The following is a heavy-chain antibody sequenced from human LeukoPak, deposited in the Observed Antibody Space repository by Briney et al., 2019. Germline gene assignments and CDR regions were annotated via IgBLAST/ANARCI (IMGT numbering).Heavy chain of an antibody. CDR2: IRNKVNSYTT. V-gene: IGHV3-72*01. Sequence: GGSLRLSRAASGFSLSDHFMDWVRQAPGKGVEWVGRIRNKVNSYTTDFAASVKGRFTISRDDSKNSLYLQMNSLKTEDTAMYYCASSSAGLIEYWGQGTLVTVSS. CDR3: ASSSAGLIEY. CDR1: GFSLSDHF. J-gene: IGHJ4*02.